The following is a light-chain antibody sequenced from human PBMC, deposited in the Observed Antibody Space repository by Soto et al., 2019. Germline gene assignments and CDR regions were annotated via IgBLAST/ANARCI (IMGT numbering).Light chain of an antibody. CDR1: SIGVKS. CDR2: DDD. V-gene: IGLV3-21*02. J-gene: IGLJ1*01. CDR3: QVWDESSDHPGV. Sequence: SYELTQPPSVSVAPGQTATITCGGKSIGVKSVHWYQLRPGQAPVLVVYDDDDRPSGIPERFSGSNSGNTATLTIARVEAGDEADYCCQVWDESSDHPGVFGTGTKLTVL.